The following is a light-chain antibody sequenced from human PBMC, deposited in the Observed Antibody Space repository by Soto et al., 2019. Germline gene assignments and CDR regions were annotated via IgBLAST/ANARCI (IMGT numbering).Light chain of an antibody. V-gene: IGKV1-12*01. J-gene: IGKJ5*01. Sequence: DIHIAHSPSSVSSSLVDRVTITCRASQGISSWLAWYQQKPGKAPKLLIYAASSLQSGVPSRFSGSGSGTDFTLTITSLEPEDFAVYFCHQRYNWPRVTFGQGTRLEIK. CDR3: HQRYNWPRVT. CDR2: AAS. CDR1: QGISSW.